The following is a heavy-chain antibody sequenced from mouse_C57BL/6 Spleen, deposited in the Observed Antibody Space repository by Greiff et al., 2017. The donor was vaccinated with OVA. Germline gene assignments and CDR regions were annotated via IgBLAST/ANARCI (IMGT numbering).Heavy chain of an antibody. J-gene: IGHJ2*01. D-gene: IGHD2-2*01. Sequence: VQLKESGPGLVKPSQSLSLTCSVTGYSITSGYYWNWIRQFPGNKLEWMGYISYDGSNNYNPSLKNRISITRDTSKNQFFLKLNSVTTEDTATYYCARMVTTKRVFDYWGQGTTLTVSS. CDR1: GYSITSGYY. CDR3: ARMVTTKRVFDY. V-gene: IGHV3-6*01. CDR2: ISYDGSN.